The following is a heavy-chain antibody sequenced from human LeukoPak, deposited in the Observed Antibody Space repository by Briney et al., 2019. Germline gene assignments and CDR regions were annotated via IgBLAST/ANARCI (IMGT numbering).Heavy chain of an antibody. CDR3: AGHHPRNTVDF. D-gene: IGHD2-8*02. CDR2: ISDIGSI. J-gene: IGHJ4*02. CDR1: GGSISSYY. Sequence: SETLSLTCAVSGGSISSYYWSWIRQPPGKGLEWIAYISDIGSINYNPSLKSRVTISLETSKNQFSLKLSSVTAADTAVYYCAGHHPRNTVDFWGQGTLVTVSS. V-gene: IGHV4-59*08.